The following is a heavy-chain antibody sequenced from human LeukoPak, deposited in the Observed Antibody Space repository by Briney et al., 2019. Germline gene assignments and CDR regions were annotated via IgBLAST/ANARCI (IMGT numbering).Heavy chain of an antibody. D-gene: IGHD6-19*01. Sequence: ASVKVSCKAAGYTLTGYCIPWVRHAPGQAPEWMGWMNPNSGGTTYSQKFQGRVTMTRDTSISTAYMELSRLTSDDAAVYYCARSAGSSSVCDYWGQGILVTVSS. CDR3: ARSAGSSSVCDY. V-gene: IGHV1-2*02. CDR2: MNPNSGGT. CDR1: GYTLTGYC. J-gene: IGHJ4*02.